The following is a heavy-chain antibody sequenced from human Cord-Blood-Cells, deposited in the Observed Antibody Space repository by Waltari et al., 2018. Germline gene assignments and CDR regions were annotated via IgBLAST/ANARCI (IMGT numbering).Heavy chain of an antibody. CDR1: GYRLTSYW. Sequence: EVQLVQSGAAVKKPGESLRISCKGSGYRLTSYWTTWVLQLPGKGLEWMGRLAPSDPYTNYSPSFQGHVTISADKSISTAYLQWSSLKASDTAMYYCARQYSSSWHGFDLWGRGTLVTVSS. CDR3: ARQYSSSWHGFDL. CDR2: LAPSDPYT. J-gene: IGHJ2*01. V-gene: IGHV5-10-1*01. D-gene: IGHD6-13*01.